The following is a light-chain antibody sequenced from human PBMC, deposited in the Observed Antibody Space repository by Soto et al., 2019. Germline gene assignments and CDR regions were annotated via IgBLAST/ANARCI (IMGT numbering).Light chain of an antibody. CDR1: QRVSSTF. Sequence: EVVLTQSPATLSLFPGERATLSCRASQRVSSTFLAWYQQRPGRAPRLLIYGASSRATGIPDRFSGSGSGTDFTLTISRVEPEDFAVYYCQQYGGSLTFGGGTKVEIK. CDR2: GAS. J-gene: IGKJ4*01. CDR3: QQYGGSLT. V-gene: IGKV3-20*01.